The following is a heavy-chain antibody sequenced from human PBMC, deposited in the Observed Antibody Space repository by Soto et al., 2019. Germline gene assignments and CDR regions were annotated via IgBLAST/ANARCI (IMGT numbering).Heavy chain of an antibody. CDR1: GFTFSAYS. Sequence: EVQLVESGGGLVRPGGSLRLCCAASGFTFSAYSINWVRQAPGKGLDWVSSISSTSSVIFYAESVRGRFTISRDNAKNSLYLQMNGLRDEDTAVYYCVRGGSGATSAELFDAWGQGTLVTVSS. CDR3: VRGGSGATSAELFDA. J-gene: IGHJ3*01. CDR2: ISSTSSVI. D-gene: IGHD3-10*01. V-gene: IGHV3-21*01.